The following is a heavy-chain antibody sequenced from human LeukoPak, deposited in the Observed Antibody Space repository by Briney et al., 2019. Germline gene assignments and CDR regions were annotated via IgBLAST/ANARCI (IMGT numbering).Heavy chain of an antibody. CDR1: GYTFTSYV. Sequence: ASVKVSCKASGYTFTSYVMNWVRQAPGQGLEWMGWINTNTGNPTYAQGFTGRFVFSLDTSVSTAYLQISSLKAEDIAVYYCARDRGYDYVWGASGRGSTDYYFDYWGQGTLVTVSS. D-gene: IGHD3-16*01. CDR2: INTNTGNP. V-gene: IGHV7-4-1*02. CDR3: ARDRGYDYVWGASGRGSTDYYFDY. J-gene: IGHJ4*02.